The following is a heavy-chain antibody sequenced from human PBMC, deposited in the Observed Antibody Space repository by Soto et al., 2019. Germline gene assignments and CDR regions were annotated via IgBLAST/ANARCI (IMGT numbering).Heavy chain of an antibody. D-gene: IGHD1-26*01. CDR3: AKEESGGSYYN. V-gene: IGHV3-30*18. J-gene: IGHJ4*02. CDR1: GFTFSSYG. Sequence: QVQLVESGGGVVQPGRSLRLSCAASGFTFSSYGMHWVRQAPGKGLEWAAVISYDGSNKYYADSVKGRFTISRDNSKNTLYLQMNSLSAEDTAVYYCAKEESGGSYYNWGQGTLVTVSS. CDR2: ISYDGSNK.